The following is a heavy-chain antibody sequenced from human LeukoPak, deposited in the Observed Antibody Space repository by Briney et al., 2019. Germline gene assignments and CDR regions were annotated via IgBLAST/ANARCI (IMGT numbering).Heavy chain of an antibody. CDR2: IYYSGST. J-gene: IGHJ4*02. V-gene: IGHV4-59*01. CDR3: ATLRDGYEFDS. D-gene: IGHD5-24*01. CDR1: GGSISSYY. Sequence: SETLSLTCTVSGGSISSYYWSWIRQPPGKGLEWIGYIYYSGSTNYNPSLKSRVSISVDTSKNQFSLRLTSVTTADTAVYYCATLRDGYEFDSWGQGTLVTVSS.